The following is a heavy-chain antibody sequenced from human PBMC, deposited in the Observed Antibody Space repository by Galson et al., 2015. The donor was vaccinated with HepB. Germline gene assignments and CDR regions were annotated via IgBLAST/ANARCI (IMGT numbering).Heavy chain of an antibody. J-gene: IGHJ5*02. CDR1: GYTFTGYY. CDR3: ARIIPSGWYLGWFDP. Sequence: SVKVSCKASGYTFTGYYMHWVRQAPGQGLEWMGWINPNSGGTNYAQKFQGRVTMTRDTSISTAYMELSRLRSDDTAVYYCARIIPSGWYLGWFDPWGQGTLVTVSS. D-gene: IGHD6-19*01. V-gene: IGHV1-2*02. CDR2: INPNSGGT.